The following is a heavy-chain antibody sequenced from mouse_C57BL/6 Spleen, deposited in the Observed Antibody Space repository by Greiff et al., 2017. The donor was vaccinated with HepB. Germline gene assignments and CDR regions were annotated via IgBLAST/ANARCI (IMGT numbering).Heavy chain of an antibody. Sequence: QVQLQQPGAELVKPGASVKLSCKASGYTFTSYWMQWVKQRPGQGLEWIGEIDPSDSYTNYNQKFKGKATLTVDTSSSTAYMQLSSLTSEDSAVYDCARDDYDYEWIDYWGQGTSVTVSS. D-gene: IGHD2-4*01. J-gene: IGHJ4*01. V-gene: IGHV1-50*01. CDR1: GYTFTSYW. CDR3: ARDDYDYEWIDY. CDR2: IDPSDSYT.